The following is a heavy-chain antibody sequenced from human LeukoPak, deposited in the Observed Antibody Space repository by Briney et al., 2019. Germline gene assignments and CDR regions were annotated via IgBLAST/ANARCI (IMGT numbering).Heavy chain of an antibody. J-gene: IGHJ4*02. D-gene: IGHD3-22*01. Sequence: GGSLRLSCADAGFTFSSYAMSWVRQAPGEGLEWVSAMSGSGGMTYSADSVKGRFTMSRDNSKDTPYLQMNSLRVEDTAIYYCARGPFFYYDASGYNYFDSWGQGTLVTVSS. CDR1: GFTFSSYA. V-gene: IGHV3-23*01. CDR2: MSGSGGMT. CDR3: ARGPFFYYDASGYNYFDS.